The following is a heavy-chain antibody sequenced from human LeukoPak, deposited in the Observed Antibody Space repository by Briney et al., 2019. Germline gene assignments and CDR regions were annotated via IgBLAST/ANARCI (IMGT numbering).Heavy chain of an antibody. CDR2: IKQDGSEK. Sequence: GGSLRLSCAASGFTFSRYWMSWVRQAPGKGLEWVANIKQDGSEKYYVDSVKGRFTISRDNAENSLYLQMNSLRAEDTAVYYCASSPSRWGRGTLVTVSS. CDR3: ASSPSR. V-gene: IGHV3-7*01. J-gene: IGHJ4*02. CDR1: GFTFSRYW.